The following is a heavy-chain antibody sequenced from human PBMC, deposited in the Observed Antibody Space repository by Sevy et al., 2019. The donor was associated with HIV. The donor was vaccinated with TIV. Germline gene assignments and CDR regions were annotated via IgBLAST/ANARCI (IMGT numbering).Heavy chain of an antibody. CDR1: GFTFGSYG. J-gene: IGHJ6*02. CDR3: ARGLAALPGYYYGMDV. V-gene: IGHV3-30*03. D-gene: IGHD6-6*01. CDR2: ILYDSSNK. Sequence: GGSLRLSCAVSGFTFGSYGMHWVRQAPGRGLEWVAVILYDSSNKYYGDSVKGRFTISRDNSKNTLYLQMYSLRTDDTAVYYCARGLAALPGYYYGMDVWGQGTTVTVSS.